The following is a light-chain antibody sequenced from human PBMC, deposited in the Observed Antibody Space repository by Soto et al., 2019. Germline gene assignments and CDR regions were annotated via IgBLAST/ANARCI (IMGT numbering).Light chain of an antibody. Sequence: DIQMTQSPSILSASVGDRVTITCRASQSVSRSLAWYRQKPGKAPTLLIYKASTLSRGVPSRFSGGGFGTEFTLTINSLQPDDFATYYCQQYNVFSPYTFGQGTKLEI. CDR3: QQYNVFSPYT. J-gene: IGKJ2*01. CDR1: QSVSRS. V-gene: IGKV1-5*03. CDR2: KAS.